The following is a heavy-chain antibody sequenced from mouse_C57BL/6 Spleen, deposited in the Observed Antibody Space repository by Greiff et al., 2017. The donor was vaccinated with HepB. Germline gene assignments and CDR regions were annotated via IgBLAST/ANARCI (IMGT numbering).Heavy chain of an antibody. V-gene: IGHV2-6-1*01. CDR2: IWSDGST. CDR3: ARHEVDYAWFAY. CDR1: GFSLTSYG. J-gene: IGHJ3*01. D-gene: IGHD2-4*01. Sequence: VKLQESGPGLVAPSQSLSITCAVSGFSLTSYGVHWVRQPPGKGLEWLVVIWSDGSTTYNSALKSRLSISKDNSKSQVFLKMNSLQTDDTAMYYCARHEVDYAWFAYWGQGTLVTVSA.